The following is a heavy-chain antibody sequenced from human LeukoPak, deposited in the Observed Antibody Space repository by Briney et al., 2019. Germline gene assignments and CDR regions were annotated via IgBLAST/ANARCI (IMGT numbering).Heavy chain of an antibody. D-gene: IGHD2-21*02. CDR1: GFTFSSYA. V-gene: IGHV3-23*01. J-gene: IGHJ4*02. CDR2: ISGSGGST. Sequence: GGSLRLSCAASGFTFSSYAMSWVRQAPGKGLEWVSAISGSGGSTYYADSVKGRFTISRDNSKNTLYLQMNSLRAGDTAVYYCANFPIVVVTAFDYWGQGTLVTVSS. CDR3: ANFPIVVVTAFDY.